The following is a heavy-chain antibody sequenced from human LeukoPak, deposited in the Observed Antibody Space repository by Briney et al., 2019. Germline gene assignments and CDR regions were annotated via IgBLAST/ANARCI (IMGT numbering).Heavy chain of an antibody. J-gene: IGHJ4*02. CDR1: GYTFTDYY. D-gene: IGHD6-19*01. CDR2: INSNSGST. Sequence: GASVKVSCKASGYTFTDYYVHWVRQAPGQGLEWMGWINSNSGSTSHAQNFQGRVTMTRDTSISTLYVELSSLRSDDTAVYYCARVRVYSSGWNFDYWGQGTLVTVSS. CDR3: ARVRVYSSGWNFDY. V-gene: IGHV1-2*02.